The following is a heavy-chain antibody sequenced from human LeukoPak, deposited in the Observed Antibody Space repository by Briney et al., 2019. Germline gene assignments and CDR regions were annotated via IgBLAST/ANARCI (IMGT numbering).Heavy chain of an antibody. CDR1: GFTFSNFW. CDR2: IDADGST. D-gene: IGHD6-19*01. CDR3: ARWPKARYSSGLDY. J-gene: IGHJ4*02. V-gene: IGHV3-74*01. Sequence: GGSLRLSCAASGFTFSNFWMHWVRQAPGKGLVWVSRIDADGSTNYADSVKGRFSISRDNAKNTLYLQMNSLRVEDTAVYYCARWPKARYSSGLDYSGKGTLVTVSS.